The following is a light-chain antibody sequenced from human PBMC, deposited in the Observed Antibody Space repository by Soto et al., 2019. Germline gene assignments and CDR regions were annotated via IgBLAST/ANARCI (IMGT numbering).Light chain of an antibody. J-gene: IGLJ1*01. CDR2: EVS. Sequence: QSVLTQPASVSGSPGQSITISCTGTSSDVGGYNDVSWYQQHPGKAPKLMIYEVSNRPSGVSNRFSGSKSGNTASLTISGLQAEDEADYYCSSYISSSTYVFGTGTKVTVL. V-gene: IGLV2-14*01. CDR3: SSYISSSTYV. CDR1: SSDVGGYND.